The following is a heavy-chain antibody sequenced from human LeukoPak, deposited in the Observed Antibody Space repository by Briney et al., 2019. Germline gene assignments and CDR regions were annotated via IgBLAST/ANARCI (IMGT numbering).Heavy chain of an antibody. CDR3: ARTVYDLRGQLLNPGFDS. J-gene: IGHJ4*02. V-gene: IGHV3-48*03. CDR2: IGTIISTT. Sequence: LSGGSLRLSCAASGFTFGRYEMNWVRQAPGKGLEWVSYIGTIISTTYYADSVKGRFTVSRDDAKSSLYQQMSSLRAEDTAVYYCARTVYDLRGQLLNPGFDSWGQGTLVTVSS. CDR1: GFTFGRYE. D-gene: IGHD2-2*01.